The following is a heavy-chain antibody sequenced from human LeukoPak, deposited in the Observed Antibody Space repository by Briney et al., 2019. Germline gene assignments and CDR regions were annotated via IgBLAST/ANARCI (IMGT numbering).Heavy chain of an antibody. CDR1: GGSISSGGYY. CDR3: ARAASRMGGRFDP. D-gene: IGHD2-2*01. Sequence: TSETLSLTCTVSGGSISSGGYYWSWIRQHPGKGLEWIGYIYNSGSTYYNPSLKSRVTISVDTSKNQFSLKLTSVTVADTAVYYCARAASRMGGRFDPWGQGTLVTVSS. V-gene: IGHV4-31*03. J-gene: IGHJ5*02. CDR2: IYNSGST.